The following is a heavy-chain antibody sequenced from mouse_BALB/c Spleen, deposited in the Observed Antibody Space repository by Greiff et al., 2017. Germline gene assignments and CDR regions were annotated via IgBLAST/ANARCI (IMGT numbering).Heavy chain of an antibody. CDR2: ISYSGST. D-gene: IGHD2-4*01. CDR3: ARWGITETY. Sequence: EVKLMESGPGLVKPSQSLSLTCTVTGYSITSDYAWNWIRQFPGNKLEWMGYISYSGSTSYNPSLKSRISITRDTSKNQFFLQLNSVTTEDTATYYCARWGITETYWGQGTLVTVSA. V-gene: IGHV3-2*02. CDR1: GYSITSDYA. J-gene: IGHJ3*01.